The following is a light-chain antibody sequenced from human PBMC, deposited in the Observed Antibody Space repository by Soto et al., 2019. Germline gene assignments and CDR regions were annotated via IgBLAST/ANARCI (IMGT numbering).Light chain of an antibody. CDR2: DAS. CDR3: EERRTWPFT. CDR1: QSVSNY. J-gene: IGKJ3*01. V-gene: IGKV3-11*01. Sequence: EIVLTQTTVTLSLSPGERATLSCRASQSVSNYLGWYQQKPGQAPRLLIYDASTRTAGIPARFSGSGSATDFTLTISSLEPKDCAVYSWEERRTWPFTFGPRTTVYIK.